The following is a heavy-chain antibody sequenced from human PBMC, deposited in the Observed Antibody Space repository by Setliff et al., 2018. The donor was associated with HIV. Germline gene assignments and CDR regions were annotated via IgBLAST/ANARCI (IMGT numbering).Heavy chain of an antibody. J-gene: IGHJ3*02. V-gene: IGHV3-7*04. Sequence: PGGSLRLSCAASGFTFSSSWMTWVRQAPGRGLEYVAGMNRDGSEKGYADSVKGRFSISRDNAKNSLYLQMSSLRTEDTAVYFCARDPAVGAFDIWGQGTMVTVSS. CDR3: ARDPAVGAFDI. CDR2: MNRDGSEK. CDR1: GFTFSSSW.